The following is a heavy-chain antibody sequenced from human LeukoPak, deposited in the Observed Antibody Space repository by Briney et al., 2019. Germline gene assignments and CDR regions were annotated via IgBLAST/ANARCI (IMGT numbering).Heavy chain of an antibody. CDR3: ARGWRRGYCSSTSCYTGGAAAGISDY. J-gene: IGHJ4*02. CDR1: GYTFTGYY. V-gene: IGHV1-46*01. Sequence: GASVKVSCKASGYTFTGYYMHWVRQAPGQGLEWMGIINPSGGSTSYAQKFQGRVTMTRDTSTSTVYMELSSLRSEDTAVYYCARGWRRGYCSSTSCYTGGAAAGISDYWGQGTLVTVSS. CDR2: INPSGGST. D-gene: IGHD2-2*02.